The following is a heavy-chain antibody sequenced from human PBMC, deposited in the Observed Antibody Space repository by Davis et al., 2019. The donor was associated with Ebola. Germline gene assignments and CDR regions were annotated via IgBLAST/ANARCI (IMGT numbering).Heavy chain of an antibody. J-gene: IGHJ6*02. Sequence: HSQTLSLTCAISGDSVSRNSAAWNWIRQSPSRGLEWLGRTYYRSKWYNDYAVSVKSRITINPDTSKNQFSLQLNSVTPEDTAVYYCAMTDIVVVPARAKYYYYGMDVWGQGTTVTVSS. CDR2: TYYRSKWYN. V-gene: IGHV6-1*01. CDR1: GDSVSRNSAA. CDR3: AMTDIVVVPARAKYYYYGMDV. D-gene: IGHD2-2*01.